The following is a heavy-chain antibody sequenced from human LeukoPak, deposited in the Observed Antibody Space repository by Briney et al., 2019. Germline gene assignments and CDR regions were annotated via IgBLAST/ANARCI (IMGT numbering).Heavy chain of an antibody. CDR2: MYSGGST. Sequence: PGGSLRLSCAASGFTVSSSYMNWVRQAPGKGLEWVSVMYSGGSTYYADSVKGRFTISRDNSKNTLYLQMNSLRAEDTAVYYCAKDVYSGSYFDYWGQGTLVTVSP. D-gene: IGHD1-26*01. J-gene: IGHJ4*02. CDR3: AKDVYSGSYFDY. CDR1: GFTVSSSY. V-gene: IGHV3-53*05.